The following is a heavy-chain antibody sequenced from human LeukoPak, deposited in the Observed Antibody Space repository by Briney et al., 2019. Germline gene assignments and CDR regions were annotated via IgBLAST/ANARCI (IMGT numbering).Heavy chain of an antibody. J-gene: IGHJ4*02. V-gene: IGHV4-59*11. D-gene: IGHD5-18*01. Sequence: PSETLSLTCTVSGGSMTTHHWNWLRQTPGKGMEWVGYVFDSGRTKENPSLKSRVTLSADTPKNQLSPRLSSVTAADTAVYYCTTIKRGNIFGYFDFWGQGSLVTVSS. CDR2: VFDSGRT. CDR1: GGSMTTHH. CDR3: TTIKRGNIFGYFDF.